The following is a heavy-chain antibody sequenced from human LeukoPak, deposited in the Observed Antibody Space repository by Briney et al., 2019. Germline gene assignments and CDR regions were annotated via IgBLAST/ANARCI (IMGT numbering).Heavy chain of an antibody. D-gene: IGHD6-13*01. Sequence: SETLSLTCTVSGGSISSYDWNWIRQPAGKGLEWIGRIYTSGSTNYNPSLKSRVTISLDKSKNQFSLKLSSVTAADTAVYYCASGRLAAAGMPFDSGSQGTLVTVSS. CDR1: GGSISSYD. CDR3: ASGRLAAAGMPFDS. J-gene: IGHJ4*02. CDR2: IYTSGST. V-gene: IGHV4-4*07.